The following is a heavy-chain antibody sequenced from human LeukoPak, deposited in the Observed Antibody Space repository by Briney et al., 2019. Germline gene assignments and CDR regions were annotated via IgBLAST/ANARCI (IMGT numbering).Heavy chain of an antibody. CDR3: ARAVVECCSGGSWDYYYYMDV. J-gene: IGHJ6*03. CDR1: GFTFSSYG. Sequence: GGTLRLSCAASGFTFSSYGMSWVRQAPGKGLEWVSAISGSGGSTYYADSVKGRFTISRDNSKNTLYLQMNSLRAEDTAVYYCARAVVECCSGGSWDYYYYMDVWGKGTTVTVSS. CDR2: ISGSGGST. D-gene: IGHD2-15*01. V-gene: IGHV3-23*01.